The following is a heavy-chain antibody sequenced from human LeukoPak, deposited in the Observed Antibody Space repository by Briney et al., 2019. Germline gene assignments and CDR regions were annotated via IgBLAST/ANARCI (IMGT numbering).Heavy chain of an antibody. CDR3: ARDEYQLTGYYYYYYYMDV. CDR2: ISAYNGNT. V-gene: IGHV1-18*01. CDR1: GYTFTSYG. D-gene: IGHD2-2*01. Sequence: ASVKVSCKASGYTFTSYGISWVRQAPGQGLEWMGWISAYNGNTNYAQKLQGRVTMTTDTSTSTAYMELRSLRSDDTAVYYRARDEYQLTGYYYYYYYMDVWGKGTTVTVSS. J-gene: IGHJ6*03.